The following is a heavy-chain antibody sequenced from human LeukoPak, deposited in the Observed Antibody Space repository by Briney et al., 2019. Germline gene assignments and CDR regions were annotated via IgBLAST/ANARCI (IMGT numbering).Heavy chain of an antibody. J-gene: IGHJ4*02. D-gene: IGHD3-22*01. V-gene: IGHV3-74*01. CDR1: GFTFSNYW. CDR3: ARGGESHYYDSSGYFCFFDY. CDR2: INDDGSAT. Sequence: GGSLRLSCAASGFTFSNYWMHWVRQVPGKGLVWVSRINDDGSATFYADSVKGRFTISRDNSKNTLYLQMNSLRAEDTAVYYCARGGESHYYDSSGYFCFFDYWGQGTLVTVSS.